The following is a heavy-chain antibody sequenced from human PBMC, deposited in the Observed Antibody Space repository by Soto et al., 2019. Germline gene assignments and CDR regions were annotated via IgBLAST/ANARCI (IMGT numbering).Heavy chain of an antibody. D-gene: IGHD6-13*01. V-gene: IGHV3-21*01. CDR3: ARDSHIAEELMGSSLQFFDY. CDR2: ISSSSSYI. CDR1: GFTFSSYS. J-gene: IGHJ4*01. Sequence: GGSLRLSCAASGFTFSSYSMNWVRQAPGKGLEWVSSISSSSSYIYYADSVKGRFTISRDNAKNSLYLQMNSLRAEEPALYYCARDSHIAEELMGSSLQFFDYLGHGTLVTVSS.